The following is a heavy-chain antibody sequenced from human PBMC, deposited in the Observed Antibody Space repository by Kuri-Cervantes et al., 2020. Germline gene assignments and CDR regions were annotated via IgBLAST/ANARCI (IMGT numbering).Heavy chain of an antibody. V-gene: IGHV3-7*01. CDR1: GFTFSTYW. Sequence: GESLKISCAASGFTFSTYWMSWVRQAPGKGLEWVANIKQDGSEKYYVDSVKGRFAISRDNAKNSLYLQMNSLRAEDTAVYYCARRALSSLYYYYMDVWGKGTTVTVSS. D-gene: IGHD2-2*01. J-gene: IGHJ6*03. CDR2: IKQDGSEK. CDR3: ARRALSSLYYYYMDV.